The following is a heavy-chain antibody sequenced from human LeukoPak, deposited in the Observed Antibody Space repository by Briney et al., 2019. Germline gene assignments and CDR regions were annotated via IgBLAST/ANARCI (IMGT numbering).Heavy chain of an antibody. Sequence: GGSLRLSCAASRITFGTYGMSWVRQAPGKGLEWVSRINNDGGDTIYADSVRGRFTISRDNAKNTLYLQMNSLGAEDTAVYYCARGGYNHAFDIWGQGTVVTVSS. CDR2: INNDGGDT. J-gene: IGHJ3*02. CDR1: RITFGTYG. CDR3: ARGGYNHAFDI. V-gene: IGHV3-74*01. D-gene: IGHD5-24*01.